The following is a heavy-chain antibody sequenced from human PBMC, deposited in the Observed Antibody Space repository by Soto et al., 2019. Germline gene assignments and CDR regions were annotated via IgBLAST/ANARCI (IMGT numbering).Heavy chain of an antibody. CDR2: ISGSGGNT. D-gene: IGHD5-12*01. CDR1: GFSFDTYA. V-gene: IGHV3-23*01. Sequence: EAQLFESGGGLVQPGGSLRVSCAASGFSFDTYAMSWVRQAPGKGLEWVSTISGSGGNTYYADSVKGRFTISRDNSKNILYLQMTSLRAEDTALYYCAKLGMTTINRDYWGQGTQVTVSS. CDR3: AKLGMTTINRDY. J-gene: IGHJ4*02.